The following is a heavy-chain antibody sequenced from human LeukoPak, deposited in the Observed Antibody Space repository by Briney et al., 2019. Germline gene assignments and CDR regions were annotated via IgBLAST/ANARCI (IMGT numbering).Heavy chain of an antibody. CDR3: ARDGAPQGIAVTHYFDY. J-gene: IGHJ4*02. V-gene: IGHV3-30*04. CDR2: ISYDGSNK. D-gene: IGHD6-19*01. Sequence: PGGSLRLSCAASGFTFSSYAMHWVRQAPGKGLEWVAVISYDGSNKYYADSVKGRFTISRDNSKNTLYLQMNGLRAEDTAVYYCARDGAPQGIAVTHYFDYWGQGTLVTVSS. CDR1: GFTFSSYA.